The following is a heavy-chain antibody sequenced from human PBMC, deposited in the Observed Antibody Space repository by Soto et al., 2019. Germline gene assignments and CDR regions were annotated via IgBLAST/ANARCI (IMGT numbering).Heavy chain of an antibody. CDR2: ISSNGGTT. J-gene: IGHJ4*02. D-gene: IGHD1-7*01. CDR3: VRRVSGNYDY. CDR1: GFTFSSYD. V-gene: IGHV3-64*01. Sequence: GGSLRLSCVASGFTFSSYDMHWVRQAPGKGLEYVSSISSNGGTTYYGNTVKGRFTISRDNSKNTLYLQMGSLRAEDMAVYYCVRRVSGNYDYWGQGT.